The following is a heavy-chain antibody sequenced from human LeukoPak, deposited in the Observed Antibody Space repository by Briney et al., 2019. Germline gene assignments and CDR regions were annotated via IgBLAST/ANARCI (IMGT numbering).Heavy chain of an antibody. CDR1: GFTFSSYG. J-gene: IGHJ6*02. V-gene: IGHV3-33*01. Sequence: GGSLRLPCAASGFTFSSYGMHWVRQAPGKGLEWVAVIWYDGSNKYYADSVKGRFTISRDNSKNTLYLQMNSLRAEDTAVYYCARDRVPHDSSGYSPYYYYYGMDVWGQGTTVTVSS. CDR3: ARDRVPHDSSGYSPYYYYYGMDV. D-gene: IGHD3-22*01. CDR2: IWYDGSNK.